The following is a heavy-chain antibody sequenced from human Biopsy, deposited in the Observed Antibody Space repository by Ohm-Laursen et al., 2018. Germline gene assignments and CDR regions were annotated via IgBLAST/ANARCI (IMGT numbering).Heavy chain of an antibody. CDR1: GVSINGGRYY. CDR3: ARLGSGDYFPTFFDF. D-gene: IGHD5-12*01. V-gene: IGHV4-31*02. CDR2: IFYSANT. J-gene: IGHJ4*02. Sequence: TLSLTWPVSGVSINGGRYYWHWIRHHPGKGLEWIGNIFYSANTYYNPSLKSRVTISVDTSKNQFSLKLRFMTAADTAVYYCARLGSGDYFPTFFDFWGQGALVTVSS.